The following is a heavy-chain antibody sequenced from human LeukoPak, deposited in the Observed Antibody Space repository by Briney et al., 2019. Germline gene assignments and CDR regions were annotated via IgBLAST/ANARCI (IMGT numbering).Heavy chain of an antibody. V-gene: IGHV1-69*04. CDR3: ARDPGIEGVFWDY. J-gene: IGHJ4*02. Sequence: ASVKVSCKASGGTFSSYAISWVRQAPGQGLEWMGRIIPILGIANYAQKFQGRVTITADKSTSTAYMELSSLRSEDTAVYYCARDPGIEGVFWDYWGQGTLVTVSS. CDR2: IIPILGIA. CDR1: GGTFSSYA. D-gene: IGHD1-26*01.